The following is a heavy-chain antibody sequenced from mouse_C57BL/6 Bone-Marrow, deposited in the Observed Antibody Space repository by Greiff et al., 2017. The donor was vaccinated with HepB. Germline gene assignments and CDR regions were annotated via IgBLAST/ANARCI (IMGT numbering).Heavy chain of an antibody. CDR3: ARSGLLPDY. J-gene: IGHJ2*01. Sequence: VQLQQPGAELVRPGTSVKLSCKASGYTFTSYWMHWVKQRPGQGLEWIGVIDPSDSYTNYNQKFKGKATLTVDTSSSTAYMQLSSLTSEDSAVYYCARSGLLPDYWGQGTTLTVSS. D-gene: IGHD2-3*01. V-gene: IGHV1-59*01. CDR2: IDPSDSYT. CDR1: GYTFTSYW.